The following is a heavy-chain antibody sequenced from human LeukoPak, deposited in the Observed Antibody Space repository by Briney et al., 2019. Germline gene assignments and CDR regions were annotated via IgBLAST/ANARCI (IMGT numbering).Heavy chain of an antibody. J-gene: IGHJ5*02. CDR2: IYHSGST. D-gene: IGHD2-2*02. V-gene: IGHV4-38-2*02. CDR1: GYSISSGYY. CDR3: AREIVVPAAILENWFDP. Sequence: PSETLSLTCTVSGYSISSGYYWGWIRQPPGKGLEWIGSIYHSGSTYYNPSLKSRVTISVDTSKNQLSLKLSSVTAADTAVYYCAREIVVPAAILENWFDPWGQGTLVTVSS.